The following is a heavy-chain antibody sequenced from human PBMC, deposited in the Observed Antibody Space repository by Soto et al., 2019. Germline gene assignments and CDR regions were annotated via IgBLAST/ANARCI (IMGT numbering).Heavy chain of an antibody. CDR2: ISSSSSYI. CDR3: ARSALTYYDFWSGSAPFDP. CDR1: GFTFSSYS. V-gene: IGHV3-21*01. J-gene: IGHJ5*02. Sequence: GGSLRLSCAASGFTFSSYSMNWVRQAPGKGLEWVSSISSSSSYIYYADSVKGRFTISRDNAKNSLYLQMNSLRAEDTAVYYCARSALTYYDFWSGSAPFDPWGQGTLVTVSS. D-gene: IGHD3-3*01.